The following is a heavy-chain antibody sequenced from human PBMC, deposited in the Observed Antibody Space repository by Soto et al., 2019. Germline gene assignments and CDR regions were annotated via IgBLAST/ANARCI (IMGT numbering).Heavy chain of an antibody. CDR3: ARDHRISYSHGWYGMAV. CDR1: GYTFTSYG. J-gene: IGHJ6*02. D-gene: IGHD5-18*01. V-gene: IGHV1-18*01. CDR2: ISAYNGNT. Sequence: GASVKVCCKASGYTFTSYGISWVRQAPGQVLEWMGWISAYNGNTNYAQKFQGRVTITRDTSASTAYMELSSLRSEDTAVYYCARDHRISYSHGWYGMAVGGQGTTVTVSS.